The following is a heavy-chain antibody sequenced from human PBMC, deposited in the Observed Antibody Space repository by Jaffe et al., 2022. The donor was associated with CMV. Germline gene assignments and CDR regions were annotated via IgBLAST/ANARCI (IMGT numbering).Heavy chain of an antibody. D-gene: IGHD1-26*01. CDR3: ARDKEAWELTNYYGMDV. CDR2: IIPIFGTA. Sequence: QVQLVQSGAEVKKPGSSVKVSCKASGGTFSSYAISWVRQAPGQGLEWMGGIIPIFGTANYAQKFQGRVTITADESTSTAYMELSSLRSEDTAVYYCARDKEAWELTNYYGMDVWGQGTTVTVSS. J-gene: IGHJ6*02. V-gene: IGHV1-69*01. CDR1: GGTFSSYA.